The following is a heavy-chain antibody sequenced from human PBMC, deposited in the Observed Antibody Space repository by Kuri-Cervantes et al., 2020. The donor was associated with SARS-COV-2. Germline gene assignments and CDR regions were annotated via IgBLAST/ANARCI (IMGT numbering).Heavy chain of an antibody. D-gene: IGHD2-21*02. V-gene: IGHV4-34*01. Sequence: ESLKISCAVYGGSFSGYYWSWIRQPPGKGLEWIGEINHSGSTNYNPSLKSRVTISVDTSKNQFYLKLSSVTAADTAVYYCARDDLLQGGNNWFDPWGQGTLVTVSS. J-gene: IGHJ5*02. CDR2: INHSGST. CDR1: GGSFSGYY. CDR3: ARDDLLQGGNNWFDP.